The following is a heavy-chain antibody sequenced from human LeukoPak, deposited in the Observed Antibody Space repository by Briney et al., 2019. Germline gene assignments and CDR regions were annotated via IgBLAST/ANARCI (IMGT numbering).Heavy chain of an antibody. J-gene: IGHJ4*02. CDR1: GLTFSSYV. V-gene: IGHV3-30*04. CDR2: ISYDGSKK. D-gene: IGHD5-24*01. Sequence: PGGSLRLSCAASGLTFSSYVMHWVRQAPGKGLEWVAVISYDGSKKYYADSVKGRFTISRDNSKNTLYLQMNSLRAEDTAVYYCARGGRVEMATIIPFDYWGQGTLVTVSS. CDR3: ARGGRVEMATIIPFDY.